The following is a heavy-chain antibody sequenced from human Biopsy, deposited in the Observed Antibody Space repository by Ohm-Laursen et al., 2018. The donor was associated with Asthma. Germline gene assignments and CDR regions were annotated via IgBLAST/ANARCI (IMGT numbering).Heavy chain of an antibody. D-gene: IGHD2-21*01. CDR3: ARSYCGGDCFSPFDY. J-gene: IGHJ4*02. Sequence: ASVKVSCNASGGTFNSDAISWVRQAPGQGLEWMGGIIPIFGTPSYAQNFQSRPTITADDSTSTVYMELSSLRSEDTAMYYCARSYCGGDCFSPFDYWGQGTLVTVSS. V-gene: IGHV1-69*13. CDR2: IIPIFGTP. CDR1: GGTFNSDA.